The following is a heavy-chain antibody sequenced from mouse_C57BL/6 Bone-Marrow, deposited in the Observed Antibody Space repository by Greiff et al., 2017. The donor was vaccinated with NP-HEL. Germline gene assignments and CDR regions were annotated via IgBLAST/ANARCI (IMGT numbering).Heavy chain of an antibody. V-gene: IGHV1-63*01. CDR1: GYTFTNYW. J-gene: IGHJ4*01. CDR3: ARRDGYYVSYAMDY. D-gene: IGHD2-3*01. CDR2: IYPGGGYT. Sequence: QVQLQQSGAELVRPGTSVKMSCKASGYTFTNYWIGWAKQRPGHGLEWIGDIYPGGGYTNYIEKFKGKAPLTADKASSTAYMQFSSLTSEDSAIYYCARRDGYYVSYAMDYWGQGTSVTVSS.